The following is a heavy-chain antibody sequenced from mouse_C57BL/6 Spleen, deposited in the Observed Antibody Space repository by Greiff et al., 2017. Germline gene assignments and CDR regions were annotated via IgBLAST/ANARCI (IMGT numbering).Heavy chain of an antibody. J-gene: IGHJ2*01. D-gene: IGHD1-1*01. CDR3: ARNLFTTVVATPFDY. Sequence: QVQLQQPGAELVRPGTSVKLSCKASGYTFTSYWMHWVKQRPGQGLEWIGVIDPSDSYTNYNQKFKGKATLTVDTSSSTAYMQLSSLTSEDSAVYYCARNLFTTVVATPFDYWGQGTTLTVSS. V-gene: IGHV1-59*01. CDR1: GYTFTSYW. CDR2: IDPSDSYT.